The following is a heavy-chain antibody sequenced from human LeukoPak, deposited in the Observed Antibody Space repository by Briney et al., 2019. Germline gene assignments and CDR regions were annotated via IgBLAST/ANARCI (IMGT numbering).Heavy chain of an antibody. V-gene: IGHV4-59*11. D-gene: IGHD6-6*01. CDR3: ARGFSNSEFYFDN. J-gene: IGHJ4*02. CDR1: GGSISSHY. Sequence: SETLSLTCTVSGGSISSHYWNWIRQPPGKGLEWIGYISYSGSTNYNSPLKSRVTISVDTSKNQFSLKLSSVTTADTAVYYCARGFSNSEFYFDNWGQGTLVTVSS. CDR2: ISYSGST.